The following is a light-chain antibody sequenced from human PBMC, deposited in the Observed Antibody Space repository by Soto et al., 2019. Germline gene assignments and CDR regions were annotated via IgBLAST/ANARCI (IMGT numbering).Light chain of an antibody. V-gene: IGKV1-5*01. CDR1: QSIGSW. CDR3: QQYNTHRA. CDR2: DAS. Sequence: DIQMTQSPSTLSASVGDRVTITCRASQSIGSWLAWYQQKPGKAPKLLIYDASSLESGVPSRFSGIGSGTEFTLTISSLQPDDFATDYCQQYNTHRAFGQGTKVEIK. J-gene: IGKJ1*01.